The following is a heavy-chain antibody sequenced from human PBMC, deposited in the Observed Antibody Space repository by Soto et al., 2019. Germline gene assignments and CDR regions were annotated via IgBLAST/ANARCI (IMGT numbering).Heavy chain of an antibody. Sequence: SETLSLTCTVSGGSISSGGYYWSWIRQHPGKGLEWIGYIYYSGSTYYNPSLKSRVTISVDTSKNQFSLKLSSGTAAETAVYYCARECVDYYDSSGYYYWGQGSVVPVSS. D-gene: IGHD3-22*01. CDR1: GGSISSGGYY. CDR2: IYYSGST. V-gene: IGHV4-31*03. J-gene: IGHJ4*02. CDR3: ARECVDYYDSSGYYY.